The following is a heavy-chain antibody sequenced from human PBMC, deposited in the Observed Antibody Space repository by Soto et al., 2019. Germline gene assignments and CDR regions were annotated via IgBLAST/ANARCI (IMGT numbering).Heavy chain of an antibody. CDR2: ISGSGSTI. CDR3: ARGRWELRVGMDV. D-gene: IGHD1-26*01. Sequence: QVQLVESGGGVVQPGRSLRLSCAASGFTFSDYYMSWIRQAPGKGLEWISYISGSGSTIYYADSVKGRFTISRDNAQNSLYLQMNSLRAEDTAVYYCARGRWELRVGMDVWGQGTTVTVSS. J-gene: IGHJ6*02. V-gene: IGHV3-11*01. CDR1: GFTFSDYY.